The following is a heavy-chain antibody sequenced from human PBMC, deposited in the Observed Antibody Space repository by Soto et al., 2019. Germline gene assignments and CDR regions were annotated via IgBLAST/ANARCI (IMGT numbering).Heavy chain of an antibody. CDR1: GGTFSSYA. D-gene: IGHD2-15*01. CDR2: IIPIFGTA. V-gene: IGHV1-69*13. CDR3: ARGYCSGGSCYPGHGMDV. Sequence: SVKVSCKASGGTFSSYAISWVRQAAGQGLEWMGGIIPIFGTANYAQKFQGRVTITADGSTSTAYMELSSLRSEDTAVYYCARGYCSGGSCYPGHGMDVWGQGTTVTVSS. J-gene: IGHJ6*02.